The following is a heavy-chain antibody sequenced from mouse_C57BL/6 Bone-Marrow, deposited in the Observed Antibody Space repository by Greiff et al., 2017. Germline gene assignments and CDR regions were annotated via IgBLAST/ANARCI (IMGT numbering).Heavy chain of an antibody. CDR2: IYPSDSET. J-gene: IGHJ4*01. D-gene: IGHD1-2*01. Sequence: QVQLQQPGAELVRPGSSVKLSCKASGYTFTSYWMDWVKQRPGQGLEWIGNIYPSDSETHYTQKFKDKTTLTVDKSSSTAYMQLSSLTSEDSAVYYCASSLLRYHYYAMDYRGQGTSVTVSS. CDR1: GYTFTSYW. V-gene: IGHV1-61*01. CDR3: ASSLLRYHYYAMDY.